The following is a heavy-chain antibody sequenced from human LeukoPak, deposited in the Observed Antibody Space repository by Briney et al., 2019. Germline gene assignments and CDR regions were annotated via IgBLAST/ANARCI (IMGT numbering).Heavy chain of an antibody. CDR1: GGSISSYY. D-gene: IGHD3-16*01. CDR2: IYYSGST. V-gene: IGHV4-59*01. Sequence: SETLSLTCTVSGGSISSYYWSWIRQPPGKGLEWIGYIYYSGSTNYNPSLESRVTISVDTSKNQFSLKLSSVTAADTAVYYCARSPYTLKFDYWGQGTLVTVSS. J-gene: IGHJ4*02. CDR3: ARSPYTLKFDY.